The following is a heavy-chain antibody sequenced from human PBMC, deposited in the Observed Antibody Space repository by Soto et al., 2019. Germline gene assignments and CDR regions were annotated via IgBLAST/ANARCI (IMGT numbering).Heavy chain of an antibody. D-gene: IGHD2-15*01. J-gene: IGHJ4*02. CDR2: ISGSGEST. CDR1: GFTFSNYA. Sequence: PGGSLRLSCAASGFTFSNYAMSWVRQAPGKGLEWVSAISGSGESTFYGDSVKGRFTVSRDNSKNTLYLQMNSLGVEDTAEYYCEKGGGSCCFDCWGQGNLVTVSS. V-gene: IGHV3-23*01. CDR3: EKGGGSCCFDC.